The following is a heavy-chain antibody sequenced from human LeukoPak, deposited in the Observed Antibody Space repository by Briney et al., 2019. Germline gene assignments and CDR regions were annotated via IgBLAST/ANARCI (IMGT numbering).Heavy chain of an antibody. Sequence: GGSLRLSCAASGLTFSIYSMNWVRQAPGKGLEWVSYISSSSTTIYYADSVKGRFTITRDNAKNSLYLQMNSLRDEDTAVYYCARDSSNYYDSSGYYPYFDDWGQGTLVTVSS. J-gene: IGHJ4*02. CDR1: GLTFSIYS. D-gene: IGHD3-22*01. V-gene: IGHV3-48*02. CDR3: ARDSSNYYDSSGYYPYFDD. CDR2: ISSSSTTI.